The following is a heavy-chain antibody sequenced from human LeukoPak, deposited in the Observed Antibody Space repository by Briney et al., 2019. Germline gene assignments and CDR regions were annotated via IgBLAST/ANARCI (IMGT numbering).Heavy chain of an antibody. J-gene: IGHJ4*02. D-gene: IGHD2-21*02. CDR2: MSPNSGHT. Sequence: GASVKVSCKASGYTFTAYDINWGRQATGQGLEWMGWMSPNSGHTGYAQKFQGRVTFTTSTSISTAYMELNSLRPEDTAVYYCARTPPKGDIDSWGPGTLVTVPS. CDR1: GYTFTAYD. CDR3: ARTPPKGDIDS. V-gene: IGHV1-8*01.